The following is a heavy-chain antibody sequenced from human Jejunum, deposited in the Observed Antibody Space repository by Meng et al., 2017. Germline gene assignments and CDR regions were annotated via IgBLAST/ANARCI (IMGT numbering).Heavy chain of an antibody. CDR3: ARAKATGSTNDAFDV. CDR1: GGSISSGSYY. Sequence: SETLSLTCTVSGGSISSGSYYWGWIRQPPGKGLEWIGNMYYSGNTYYNPSLKTRVTISVDTSKNKFSLKLTSVTAADTAVYYCARAKATGSTNDAFDVWGQGTMVTVSS. V-gene: IGHV4-39*07. D-gene: IGHD1-1*01. CDR2: MYYSGNT. J-gene: IGHJ3*01.